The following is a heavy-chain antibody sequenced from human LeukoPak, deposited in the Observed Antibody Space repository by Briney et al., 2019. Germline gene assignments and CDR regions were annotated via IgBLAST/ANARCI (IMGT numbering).Heavy chain of an antibody. D-gene: IGHD1-26*01. J-gene: IGHJ1*01. V-gene: IGHV3-15*01. CDR3: TTDLKESGSDTTTSFQY. Sequence: GGSLRLSCTASGFTFSNAWMSWVRQAPGKGLEWVGRIKSKPAGGSTDYAAPTKGRFTISRDDSKNTLYLQVNSLKVEDTAVYYCTTDLKESGSDTTTSFQYWGQGTLVTVSS. CDR2: IKSKPAGGST. CDR1: GFTFSNAW.